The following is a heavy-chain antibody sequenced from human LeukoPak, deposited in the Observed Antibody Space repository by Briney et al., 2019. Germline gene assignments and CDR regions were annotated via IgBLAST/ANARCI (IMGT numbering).Heavy chain of an antibody. J-gene: IGHJ6*03. CDR2: ISSSRSYI. CDR3: AREMFDSSGAYMDV. Sequence: GGSLRLSCAASGFTFSSYEMNWVRQAPGKGLEWVSSISSSRSYIYYADSMKGRITISRDNAKNSLYLQMNSLRAEDTAVYYCAREMFDSSGAYMDVWGKGTTVTVSS. D-gene: IGHD3-22*01. V-gene: IGHV3-21*01. CDR1: GFTFSSYE.